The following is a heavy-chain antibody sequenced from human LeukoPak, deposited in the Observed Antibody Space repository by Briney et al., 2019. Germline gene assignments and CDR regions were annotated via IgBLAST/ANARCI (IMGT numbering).Heavy chain of an antibody. J-gene: IGHJ4*02. D-gene: IGHD6-19*01. CDR3: TSVLPGYSSGWFD. CDR2: IRSKANSYAT. V-gene: IGHV3-73*01. Sequence: PGGSLRLXCAASGFTFSGSAMHWVRQASGKELEWVGRIRSKANSYATAYAASVKGRFTISRDDSKNTAYLQMNSLKTEDTAVNYCTSVLPGYSSGWFDWGQGTLVTVSS. CDR1: GFTFSGSA.